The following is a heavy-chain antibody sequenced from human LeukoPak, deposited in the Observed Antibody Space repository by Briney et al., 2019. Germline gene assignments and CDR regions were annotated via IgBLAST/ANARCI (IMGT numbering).Heavy chain of an antibody. D-gene: IGHD6-13*01. CDR1: GFTFSSYA. CDR2: ISGSGSST. J-gene: IGHJ4*02. Sequence: PGGSLRLSCAASGFTFSSYAMSWVRQASGKGLEWVSGISGSGSSTFYADSVKGRFNISRDNSKNMVYLQMNRLRADDTAVYHCAKEGYASSWYRFDSWGQGTLVTVSS. V-gene: IGHV3-23*01. CDR3: AKEGYASSWYRFDS.